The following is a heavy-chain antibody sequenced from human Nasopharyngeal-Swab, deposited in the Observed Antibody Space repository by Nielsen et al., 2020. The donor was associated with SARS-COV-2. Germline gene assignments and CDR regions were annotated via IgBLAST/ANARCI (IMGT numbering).Heavy chain of an antibody. V-gene: IGHV4-30-4*01. CDR2: ISYTGNT. D-gene: IGHD4-17*01. CDR3: ARYDGDYGFFDL. J-gene: IGHJ4*02. CDR1: GGSISSGNSY. Sequence: SETLSLTCTVSGGSISSGNSYWSWIRRPPGKGLDYIGYISYTGNTYYNPSLKSRLTLLVDTSKNQFSLKLSSVTAADTAIYFCARYDGDYGFFDLWGLGTLVIVSS.